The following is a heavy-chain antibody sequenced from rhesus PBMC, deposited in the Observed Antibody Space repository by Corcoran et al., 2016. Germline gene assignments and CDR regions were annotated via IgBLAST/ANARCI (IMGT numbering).Heavy chain of an antibody. D-gene: IGHD6-31*01. CDR2: IYGSSTST. V-gene: IGHV4S10*01. J-gene: IGHJ4*01. Sequence: QVQLQESGPGVVKPSETLSLTCAVSGGSISDSYRWSWIRPPPGKGLEWIGYIYGSSTSTNYNPALKSRVTISKDTSKNQFSVKLSSVTAADTAVYYCARGPYSSGYDYWGQGVLVTVSS. CDR1: GGSISDSYR. CDR3: ARGPYSSGYDY.